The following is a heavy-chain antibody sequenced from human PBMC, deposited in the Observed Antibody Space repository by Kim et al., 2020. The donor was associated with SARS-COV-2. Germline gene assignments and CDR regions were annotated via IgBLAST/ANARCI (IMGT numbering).Heavy chain of an antibody. CDR1: GGSISISSYI. V-gene: IGHV4-39*01. J-gene: IGHJ4*02. Sequence: SETLSLTCTVSGGSISISSYIWGWNRQSPGRGLEWIVSTTYTGGPYYNPAHRSRDTMSVNTYKNQFSLKLSSVTAADTAMYYCGKQLITGTGRGYADCGGQGTLLTLSS. D-gene: IGHD1-20*01. CDR3: GKQLITGTGRGYADC. CDR2: TTYTGGP.